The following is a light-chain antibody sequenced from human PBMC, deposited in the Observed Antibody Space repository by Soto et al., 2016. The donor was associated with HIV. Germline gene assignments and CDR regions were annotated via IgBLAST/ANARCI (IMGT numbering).Light chain of an antibody. CDR1: QSISTW. V-gene: IGKV1-5*03. J-gene: IGKJ4*01. CDR2: KAS. Sequence: DIQMTQSPSTLSASVGDRVTITCRASQSISTWLAWYQQKRGKAPKLLIYKASSLESGVPSRFSGRGSGTEFILTISSLQPDDFANXYCQQYNSYPVTFGGGTKVEIK. CDR3: QQYNSYPVT.